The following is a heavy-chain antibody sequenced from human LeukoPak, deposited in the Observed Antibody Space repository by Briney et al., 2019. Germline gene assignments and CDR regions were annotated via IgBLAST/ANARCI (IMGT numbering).Heavy chain of an antibody. J-gene: IGHJ4*02. CDR3: AKEVPDSNSWITVDY. CDR1: GFTFSDYY. D-gene: IGHD6-13*01. CDR2: ITTGGSA. Sequence: PGGSLRLSCAASGFTFSDYYMSWVRQAPGKGLEWVSGITTGGSAYYPDSVKGRLAISRDNSKKTHILHRNLLTAEDTAVYYCAKEVPDSNSWITVDYWGRGTLVTVSS. V-gene: IGHV3-53*01.